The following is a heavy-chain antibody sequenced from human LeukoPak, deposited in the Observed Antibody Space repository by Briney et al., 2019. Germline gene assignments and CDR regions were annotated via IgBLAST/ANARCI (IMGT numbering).Heavy chain of an antibody. CDR3: ARVEPYYYGMDV. V-gene: IGHV3-53*04. Sequence: HPGGSLRLSCAASGFTVSSNYMSWVRQAPGKGLEWVSVIYSGGSTYYADSVKGRLTISRHNSKNTLYLQMNSLRAEDTAVYYCARVEPYYYGMDVWGQGTTVTVSS. J-gene: IGHJ6*02. D-gene: IGHD5-24*01. CDR2: IYSGGST. CDR1: GFTVSSNY.